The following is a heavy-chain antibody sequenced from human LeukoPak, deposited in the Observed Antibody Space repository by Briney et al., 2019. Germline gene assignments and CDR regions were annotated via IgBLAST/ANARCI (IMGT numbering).Heavy chain of an antibody. J-gene: IGHJ5*02. CDR2: IYHSGST. CDR3: ARSFQAARSVLVDP. Sequence: SGTLSLTCAVSGGSISSSNWWSWVRQPPGKGLEWIGEIYHSGSTNYNPSLKSRVTISVDKSKNQFSLKLSSVTAADTAVYYCARSFQAARSVLVDPWGQGILVTVSS. V-gene: IGHV4-4*02. D-gene: IGHD5-18*01. CDR1: GGSISSSNW.